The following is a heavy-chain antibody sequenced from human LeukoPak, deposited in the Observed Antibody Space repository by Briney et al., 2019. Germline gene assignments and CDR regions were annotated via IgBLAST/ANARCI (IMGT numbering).Heavy chain of an antibody. V-gene: IGHV1-8*01. CDR2: MNSNSGNT. CDR1: GYTFINYD. J-gene: IGHJ4*02. CDR3: TRGRGGTIVWGYLDY. Sequence: ASVKVSCKASGYTFINYDIMWVRQATGQGLEWMGWMNSNSGNTGYAQKFQGRVTMTRDTSMSTAYMELSSLRSEDTAVYYCTRGRGGTIVWGYLDYWGRGTLVTVSS. D-gene: IGHD3-16*01.